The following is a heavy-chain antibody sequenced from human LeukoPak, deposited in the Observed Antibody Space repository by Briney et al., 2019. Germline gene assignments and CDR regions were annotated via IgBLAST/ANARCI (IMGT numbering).Heavy chain of an antibody. CDR3: ARLVGNSPDY. CDR1: GDSVSSNTAA. CDR2: TYYRSKWKS. V-gene: IGHV6-1*01. Sequence: SQTLSLTCAISGDSVSSNTAAWNWIRQSPSRGLGWLGRTYYRSKWKSDYAVSLRGRINISPDTSKNQFSLQLNSVSPEDTAVYYCARLVGNSPDYWGQGALVTVSS. J-gene: IGHJ4*02. D-gene: IGHD2/OR15-2a*01.